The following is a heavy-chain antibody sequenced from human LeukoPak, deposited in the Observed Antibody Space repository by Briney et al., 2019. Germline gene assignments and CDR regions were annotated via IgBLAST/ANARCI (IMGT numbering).Heavy chain of an antibody. V-gene: IGHV3-23*01. J-gene: IGHJ3*02. CDR3: AKGSFADPFDI. CDR1: GFTFNNYA. CDR2: ITGSGGDT. Sequence: GGSLRLSCAASGFTFNNYAMSWVRQAPGKVLEWVSAITGSGGDTYHADSVKGRFTISRDNSKNTLYLQMNRLRAEDTAVYYCAKGSFADPFDIWGQGIMVTVSS. D-gene: IGHD3-10*01.